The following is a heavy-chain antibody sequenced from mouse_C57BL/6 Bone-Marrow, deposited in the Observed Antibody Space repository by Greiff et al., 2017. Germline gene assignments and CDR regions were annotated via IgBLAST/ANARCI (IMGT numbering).Heavy chain of an antibody. V-gene: IGHV1-64*01. CDR3: ARRGYYGSSSPWFAY. CDR1: GYTFTSYW. D-gene: IGHD1-1*01. J-gene: IGHJ3*01. CDR2: IHPNSGST. Sequence: VQLQQPGAELVKPGASVQLSCKASGYTFTSYWMHWVKQRPGQGLEWIGMIHPNSGSTNYNEKFKSKATLTVDKSSSTAYMQLSSLTSEDSAVYYCARRGYYGSSSPWFAYWGQETLVTVSA.